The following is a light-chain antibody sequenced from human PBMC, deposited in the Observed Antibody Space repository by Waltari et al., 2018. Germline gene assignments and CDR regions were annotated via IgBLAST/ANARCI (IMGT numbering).Light chain of an antibody. CDR1: QSVLYSSNNKNY. V-gene: IGKV4-1*01. CDR2: CAS. Sequence: DIVMTQSPDSLAVSLGGRATINCKSSQSVLYSSNNKNYLAWYQQKPGQPPKLLIYCASTRASGVPDRFSGSVSGTDFTLTISSLQAEDVAVYYCQHYYSPPWTFGQGTKVEIK. J-gene: IGKJ1*01. CDR3: QHYYSPPWT.